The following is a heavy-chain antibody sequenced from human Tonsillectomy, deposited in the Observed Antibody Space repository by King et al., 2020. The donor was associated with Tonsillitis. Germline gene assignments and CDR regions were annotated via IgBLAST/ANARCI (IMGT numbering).Heavy chain of an antibody. CDR3: ARRYRSGWQQGAYYYFDY. J-gene: IGHJ4*02. CDR2: IYYSGST. CDR1: GGSISSSSYY. D-gene: IGHD6-19*01. V-gene: IGHV4-39*01. Sequence: QLQESGPGLVKPSETLSLTCTVSGGSISSSSYYWGWIRQPPGKGLEWIGSIYYSGSTYYNPSLKSRVTISVDTSKNQFSLKLSSVTAADTAVYYCARRYRSGWQQGAYYYFDYWGQGTLVTVSS.